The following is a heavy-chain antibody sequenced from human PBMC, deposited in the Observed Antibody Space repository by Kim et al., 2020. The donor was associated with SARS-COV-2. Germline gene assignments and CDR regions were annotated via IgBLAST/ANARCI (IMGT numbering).Heavy chain of an antibody. J-gene: IGHJ4*02. CDR1: GFTFISYG. CDR2: INSSSTNI. D-gene: IGHD6-13*01. CDR3: ARRGSGSTWSIDY. Sequence: GGSLRLSCAASGFTFISYGMNWVRQAPGKGLEWVSSINSSSTNIYYADSVKGRFTISRDNAKNSLFLQMNSLRAEDTAVYYCARRGSGSTWSIDYWGQGTLVIVSS. V-gene: IGHV3-21*01.